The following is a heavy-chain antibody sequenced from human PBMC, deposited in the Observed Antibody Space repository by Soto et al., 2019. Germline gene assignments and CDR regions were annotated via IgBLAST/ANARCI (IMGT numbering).Heavy chain of an antibody. CDR2: IYTSGST. V-gene: IGHV4-4*07. Sequence: QVQLQESGPGLVKPSETLSLTCTVSGGSISSYYWSWIRQPAGKGLEWIGRIYTSGSTNYNPSLKSRVTMSVDTSKNQFALKLSSVSAADTAVYYCARERGGAAAGRGVLYDYWGQGTLVTVSS. D-gene: IGHD6-13*01. CDR3: ARERGGAAAGRGVLYDY. J-gene: IGHJ4*02. CDR1: GGSISSYY.